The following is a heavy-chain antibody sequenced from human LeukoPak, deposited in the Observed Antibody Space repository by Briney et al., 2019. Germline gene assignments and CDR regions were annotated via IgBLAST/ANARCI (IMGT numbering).Heavy chain of an antibody. J-gene: IGHJ1*01. D-gene: IGHD3-22*01. CDR1: GGTFSSYA. Sequence: ASVKVSCKASGGTFSSYAISWVRQAPGQGLKWMGRIIPIFGTANYAQKFQGRVTITTDESTSTAYMELSSLRSEDTAVYYCAREALLYYDSSGYYLGWFQHWGQGTLVTVSS. CDR2: IIPIFGTA. V-gene: IGHV1-69*05. CDR3: AREALLYYDSSGYYLGWFQH.